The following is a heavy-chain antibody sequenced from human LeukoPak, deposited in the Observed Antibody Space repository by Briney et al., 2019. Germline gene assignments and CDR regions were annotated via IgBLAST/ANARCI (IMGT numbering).Heavy chain of an antibody. Sequence: SETLSLTCAVYGGSFSDYYWTWIRQPPGKGLEWIGEINHSGSTNYNPSLKSRVTISVDTSKNQFSLKLSSVTAADTAVYYCARGRSPFYWGQGTLVTVSS. CDR1: GGSFSDYY. V-gene: IGHV4-34*01. CDR2: INHSGST. CDR3: ARGRSPFY. J-gene: IGHJ4*02.